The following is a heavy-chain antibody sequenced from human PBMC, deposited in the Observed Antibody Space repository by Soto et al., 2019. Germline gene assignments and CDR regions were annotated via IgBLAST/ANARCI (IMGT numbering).Heavy chain of an antibody. CDR1: GGTFSSYA. CDR3: TTQRWQGDAFDI. D-gene: IGHD1-1*01. Sequence: QVQLVQSGAEVKKPGSSVKVSCKASGGTFSSYAISWVRQAPGQGLEWMGGIIPIFGTANYAQKFQGRVTITADESTSTAYMQLSSLRSEDTAVYYCTTQRWQGDAFDIWGQGTMVTVSS. V-gene: IGHV1-69*01. CDR2: IIPIFGTA. J-gene: IGHJ3*02.